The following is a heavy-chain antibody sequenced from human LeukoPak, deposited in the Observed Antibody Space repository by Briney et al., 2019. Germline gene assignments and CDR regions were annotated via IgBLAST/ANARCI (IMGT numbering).Heavy chain of an antibody. J-gene: IGHJ6*03. Sequence: ASVKVSCKASGYTFTSYEINWMRQATGQGLEWMGWMNPNSGNTDYAQKFQGRVTMTRDTSTSTAYMELRSLRSDDTAVYYCARDRSGYFDWLPPNYCYYYVDVWGKGTTATVSS. D-gene: IGHD3-9*01. V-gene: IGHV1-8*02. CDR2: MNPNSGNT. CDR3: ARDRSGYFDWLPPNYCYYYVDV. CDR1: GYTFTSYE.